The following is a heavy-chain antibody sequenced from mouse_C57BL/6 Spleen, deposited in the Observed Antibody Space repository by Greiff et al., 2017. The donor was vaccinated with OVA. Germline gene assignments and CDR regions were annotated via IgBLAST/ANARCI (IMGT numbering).Heavy chain of an antibody. J-gene: IGHJ2*01. V-gene: IGHV5-16*01. CDR1: GFTFSDYY. CDR3: ARDKGIFDD. CDR2: INYDGSST. Sequence: DVKLVESEGGLVQPGSSMKLSCTASGFTFSDYYMAWVRQVPEKGLEWVANINYDGSSTYYLDSLKSRFIISRDNAKNILYLQMSSLKSEDTATYYCARDKGIFDDWGQGTTLTVSS. D-gene: IGHD1-3*01.